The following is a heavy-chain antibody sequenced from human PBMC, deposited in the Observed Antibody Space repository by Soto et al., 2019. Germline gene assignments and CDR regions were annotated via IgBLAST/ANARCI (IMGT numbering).Heavy chain of an antibody. J-gene: IGHJ6*02. D-gene: IGHD1-26*01. CDR2: ISGSGGST. CDR3: AKGTLGSYYYYGMDV. CDR1: GFTFTSYG. V-gene: IGHV3-23*01. Sequence: GGSLRLSCAASGFTFTSYGMSWVRQAPGKGLEWVSAISGSGGSTYYADSVKGRFTISRDNSKNTLYLHMNSLGAEDTAVYYCAKGTLGSYYYYGMDVWGQGTTVTVSS.